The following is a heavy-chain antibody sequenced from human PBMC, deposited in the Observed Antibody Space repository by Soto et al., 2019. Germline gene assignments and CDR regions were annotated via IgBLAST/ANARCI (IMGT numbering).Heavy chain of an antibody. D-gene: IGHD3-10*01. Sequence: SQTLSLTFAISGDSVSSNSSAWNWIRQSPSRVLEWLGRTYYRSKWYNDYAVSVKSRITINPDTSKNQFSLQLNSVTPEDTAVYYCARDREDGSGSYGYYYYGMDVWGQGTTVTVSS. CDR3: ARDREDGSGSYGYYYYGMDV. CDR1: GDSVSSNSSA. CDR2: TYYRSKWYN. J-gene: IGHJ6*02. V-gene: IGHV6-1*01.